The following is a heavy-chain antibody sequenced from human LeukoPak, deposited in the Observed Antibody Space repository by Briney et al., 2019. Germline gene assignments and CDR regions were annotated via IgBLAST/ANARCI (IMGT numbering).Heavy chain of an antibody. J-gene: IGHJ4*02. V-gene: IGHV4-59*12. D-gene: IGHD3-9*01. CDR3: ARLNPSLDILTGYYIDY. CDR2: VTYSGST. Sequence: SETLSLTCTVSGGSIGNFYWTWIRQPPGKGLEWIGFVTYSGSTNYNPSLKNRVTISVDTSKNQFSLRLSSVAAADTAVYFCARLNPSLDILTGYYIDYWGQGTLVTVSS. CDR1: GGSIGNFY.